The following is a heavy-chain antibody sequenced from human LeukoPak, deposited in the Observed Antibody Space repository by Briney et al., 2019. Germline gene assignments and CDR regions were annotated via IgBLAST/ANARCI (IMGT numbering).Heavy chain of an antibody. CDR1: GGSISSYY. J-gene: IGHJ4*02. V-gene: IGHV4-59*01. CDR2: IYYSGST. Sequence: SETLSLTCTVSGGSISSYYWSWIRQPPGKGLEWIGYIYYSGSTNYNPFLKSRVTISVDTSKNQFSLKLSSVTAADTAVYYCAREAGVPMDWGQGTLVTVSS. D-gene: IGHD2-8*01. CDR3: AREAGVPMD.